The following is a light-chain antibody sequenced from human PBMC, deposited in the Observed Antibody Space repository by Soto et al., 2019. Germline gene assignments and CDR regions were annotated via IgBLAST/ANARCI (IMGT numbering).Light chain of an antibody. J-gene: IGKJ3*01. CDR3: QQDSSWPRT. Sequence: EILRTQCPSTLSVTPGDVPALSCLPSKNVNNNLAWYRQKPGQAPRLLIYGASTRATGIPARFSGGGSGTEFTLTISRVQSEDFAVYYCQQDSSWPRTFGPGTKVDIK. V-gene: IGKV3-15*01. CDR1: KNVNNN. CDR2: GAS.